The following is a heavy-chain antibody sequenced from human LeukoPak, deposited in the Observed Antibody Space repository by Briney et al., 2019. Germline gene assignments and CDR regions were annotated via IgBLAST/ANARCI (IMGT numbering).Heavy chain of an antibody. CDR2: INHSGST. D-gene: IGHD5-18*01. J-gene: IGHJ4*02. V-gene: IGHV4-34*01. CDR3: ATSHYGYHY. CDR1: GGSFSDYY. Sequence: PSETLSLTCAVYGGSFSDYYWSWIRQPPGKGLEWIGEINHSGSTNYNPSLKSRVTISVDTSKNQFSLKLTSATAADTAVYYCATSHYGYHYWGQGILVTVSS.